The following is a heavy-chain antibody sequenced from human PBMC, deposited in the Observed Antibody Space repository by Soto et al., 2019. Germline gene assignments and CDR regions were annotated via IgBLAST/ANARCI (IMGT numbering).Heavy chain of an antibody. CDR2: ISSSSSYI. J-gene: IGHJ4*02. CDR3: ASRDGYNFIDY. D-gene: IGHD5-12*01. V-gene: IGHV3-21*01. Sequence: EVQLVESGGGLVKPGGSLRLSCAASGFIFSSYSMNWVRQAPGKGLEWVSSISSSSSYIYYADSVKGRFTISRDNAKNSLYLQMNSLRAEDTAVYYCASRDGYNFIDYWGQGTLVTVSS. CDR1: GFIFSSYS.